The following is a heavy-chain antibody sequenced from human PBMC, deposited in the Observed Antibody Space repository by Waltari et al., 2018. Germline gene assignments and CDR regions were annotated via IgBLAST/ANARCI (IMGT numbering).Heavy chain of an antibody. Sequence: EVQLVETGGGLIQPGGSLRLSCAASGFTVSSNYMSWVRQAPGKGLEWVSVIYSGGSTYYADSVKGRFTISRDNSKNTLYLQMNSLRAEDTAVYYCAREVAAAGTSEAFDIWGQGTMVTVSS. D-gene: IGHD6-13*01. CDR3: AREVAAAGTSEAFDI. CDR2: IYSGGST. CDR1: GFTVSSNY. J-gene: IGHJ3*02. V-gene: IGHV3-53*02.